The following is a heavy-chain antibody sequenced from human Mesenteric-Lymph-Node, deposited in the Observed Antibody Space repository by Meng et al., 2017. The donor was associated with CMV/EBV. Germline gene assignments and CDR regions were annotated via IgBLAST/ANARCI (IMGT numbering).Heavy chain of an antibody. D-gene: IGHD6-13*01. V-gene: IGHV4-4*02. CDR2: IYHSGST. J-gene: IGHJ4*02. Sequence: CAGSGGSISSSKWWRWVRQPTGKGLEWIGEIYHSGSTNYNPSLKSRVTISVDKSKNQFSLKLSSVTAADTAVYYCARASSSHGTGVDYWGQGTLVTVSS. CDR1: GGSISSSKW. CDR3: ARASSSHGTGVDY.